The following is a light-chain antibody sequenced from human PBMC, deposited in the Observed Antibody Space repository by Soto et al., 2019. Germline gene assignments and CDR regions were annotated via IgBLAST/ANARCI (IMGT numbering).Light chain of an antibody. CDR2: SHN. CDR1: SSNIGSNT. J-gene: IGLJ1*01. V-gene: IGLV1-44*01. Sequence: HSVLTQPPSASGTPGQRVTISCSGSSSNIGSNTVNWYQQLPGTAPKLLIYSHNQRPSGVPDRFSGSQSGTSASLAISGLQSEDEADYYCAAWDDSLNGYVFGTGTKVTVL. CDR3: AAWDDSLNGYV.